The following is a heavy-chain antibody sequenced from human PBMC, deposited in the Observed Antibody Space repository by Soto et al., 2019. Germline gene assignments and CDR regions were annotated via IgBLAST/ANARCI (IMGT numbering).Heavy chain of an antibody. V-gene: IGHV3-30*18. D-gene: IGHD5-18*01. J-gene: IGHJ4*02. CDR1: GFTLNHYG. CDR2: MSIDGMNQ. Sequence: PGGSLRLSCAASGFTLNHYGMYWVRQAPGKGLEWVGVMSIDGMNQHYGDSVRGRFTISRDTSKNTLYLQMDSLRPEDTAVYYCVKDGGGVRYNYNIRGDSWGQGTQVTVSS. CDR3: VKDGGGVRYNYNIRGDS.